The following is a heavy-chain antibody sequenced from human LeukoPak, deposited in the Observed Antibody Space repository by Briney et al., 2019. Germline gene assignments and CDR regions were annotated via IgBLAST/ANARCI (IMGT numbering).Heavy chain of an antibody. CDR3: ARGPLAYCGADCSVDAFDI. D-gene: IGHD2-21*02. Sequence: SETLSLTCTVSGDSISGYYWSWIRQPPGKGLEWIGYLYYSGYTNYHPSLTSRVTISVDTSNNHFSLRLSSVTAADTAVYYCARGPLAYCGADCSVDAFDIWGQGTVVTVSS. CDR2: LYYSGYT. V-gene: IGHV4-59*08. CDR1: GDSISGYY. J-gene: IGHJ3*02.